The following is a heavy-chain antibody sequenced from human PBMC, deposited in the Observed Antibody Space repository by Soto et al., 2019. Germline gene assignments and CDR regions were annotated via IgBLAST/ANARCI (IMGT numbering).Heavy chain of an antibody. CDR3: ARGPPGKNLRKRVLMERSLFDP. CDR2: INHSGST. CDR1: GGSFSGYY. D-gene: IGHD2-8*01. Sequence: QVQLQQWGAGLLKPSETLSLTCAVYGGSFSGYYWSWIRQPPGKGLEWIGEINHSGSTNYNPSLKSRVTISVDTSKNQFSLKLSSVTAADTAGYYCARGPPGKNLRKRVLMERSLFDPWGQGTLVTVSS. J-gene: IGHJ5*02. V-gene: IGHV4-34*01.